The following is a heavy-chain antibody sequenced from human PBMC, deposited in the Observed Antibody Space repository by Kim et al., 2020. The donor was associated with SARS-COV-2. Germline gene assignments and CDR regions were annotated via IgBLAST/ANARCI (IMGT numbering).Heavy chain of an antibody. D-gene: IGHD2-15*01. CDR3: ARSAVYCSGGSCYFGGYYYYGMDV. Sequence: SETLSLTCTVSGGSISSSSYYWGWIRQPPGKGLEWIGSIYYSGSTYYNPSLKSRVTISVDTSKNQFSLKLSSVTAADTAVYYCARSAVYCSGGSCYFGGYYYYGMDVWGQGTTVTVSS. CDR2: IYYSGST. J-gene: IGHJ6*02. V-gene: IGHV4-39*01. CDR1: GGSISSSSYY.